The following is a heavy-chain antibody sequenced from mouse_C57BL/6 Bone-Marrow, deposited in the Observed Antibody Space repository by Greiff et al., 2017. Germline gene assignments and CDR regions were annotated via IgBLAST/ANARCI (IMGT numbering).Heavy chain of an antibody. V-gene: IGHV14-3*01. D-gene: IGHD1-1*01. J-gene: IGHJ3*01. CDR1: GFNIKNTY. CDR2: IDPANGNT. Sequence: EVQLQQSVAELVRPGASVKLSCTASGFNIKNTYMHWVKQRPEQGLEWIGRIDPANGNTKYAPKFQGKATITADTSSTTAYLQLSSLTSEDTAIYYCARCYYYGSSYAWFAYWGKGTLVTVSA. CDR3: ARCYYYGSSYAWFAY.